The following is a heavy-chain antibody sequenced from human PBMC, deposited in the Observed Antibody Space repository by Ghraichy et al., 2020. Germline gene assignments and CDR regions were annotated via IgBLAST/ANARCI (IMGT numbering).Heavy chain of an antibody. Sequence: ESLNISCAASGFTFSNYWMSWVRQAPGKGLEWVANIKQDGSVKYYVDSVKGRFTISRDNAKNSVYLQMNSLRAEDTAVYYCARVGYSSSSIDYWGQGTLVTVSS. CDR3: ARVGYSSSSIDY. V-gene: IGHV3-7*01. CDR2: IKQDGSVK. J-gene: IGHJ4*02. CDR1: GFTFSNYW. D-gene: IGHD2-15*01.